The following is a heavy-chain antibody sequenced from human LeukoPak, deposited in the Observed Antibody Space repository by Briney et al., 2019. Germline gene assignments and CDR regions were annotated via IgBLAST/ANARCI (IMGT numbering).Heavy chain of an antibody. CDR2: ISSSASII. CDR1: ETAFRDYY. Sequence: PGGSLRPSGAASETAFRDYYMAGSARAPGKAWEWFSYISSSASIIYYADSVKGRFPISRDNATTSPYFHMTSLRAGATAVYSCARDSMAYDTPQGVDYWGQGTLVTVSS. D-gene: IGHD3-22*01. V-gene: IGHV3-11*01. J-gene: IGHJ4*02. CDR3: ARDSMAYDTPQGVDY.